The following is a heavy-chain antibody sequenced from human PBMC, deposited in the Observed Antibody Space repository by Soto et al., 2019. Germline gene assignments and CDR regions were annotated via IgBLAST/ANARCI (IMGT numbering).Heavy chain of an antibody. Sequence: SETLSLTCAVYGGSFSCYYWSWIRQPPGKGLEWIGEINHSGSTNCNPSLKSRVTISVDTSKNQFSLKLSSVTAADTAVYYCARGKXWSGYQPYYYYYYGMDVRGQGTTVTVSS. V-gene: IGHV4-34*01. CDR3: ARGKXWSGYQPYYYYYYGMDV. D-gene: IGHD3-3*01. CDR2: INHSGST. J-gene: IGHJ6*01. CDR1: GGSFSCYY.